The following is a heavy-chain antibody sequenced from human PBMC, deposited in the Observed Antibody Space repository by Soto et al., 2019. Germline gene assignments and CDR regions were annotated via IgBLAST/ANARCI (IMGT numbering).Heavy chain of an antibody. CDR1: GFTFSSYA. CDR2: ISGSGGST. CDR3: ATDTIQLWLSYLDS. J-gene: IGHJ4*02. Sequence: EVQLLESGGGLVQPGGSLRLSCAASGFTFSSYAMSWVRQAPGKGLEWVSAISGSGGSTYYADSVKGRFTISRDNSKNTLYLQMNSLRAEDTAVYYCATDTIQLWLSYLDSWGQGTLVTVSS. V-gene: IGHV3-23*01. D-gene: IGHD5-18*01.